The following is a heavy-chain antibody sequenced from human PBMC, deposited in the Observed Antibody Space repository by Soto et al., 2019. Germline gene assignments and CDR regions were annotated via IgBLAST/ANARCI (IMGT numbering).Heavy chain of an antibody. CDR2: IKQDGSEK. CDR1: GFTFSSYW. J-gene: IGHJ6*03. D-gene: IGHD3-9*01. CDR3: ARVDSYYDILTSFRPDYYYYYMDV. V-gene: IGHV3-7*04. Sequence: GSLRLSCAASGFTFSSYWMSWVRQAPGKGLEWVANIKQDGSEKYYVDSVKGRFTISRDNAKNSLYLQMNSLRAEDTAVYYCARVDSYYDILTSFRPDYYYYYMDVWGKGTTVTVSS.